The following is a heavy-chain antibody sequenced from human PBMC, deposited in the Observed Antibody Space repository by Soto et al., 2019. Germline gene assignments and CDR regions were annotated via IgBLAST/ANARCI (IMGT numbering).Heavy chain of an antibody. CDR3: AMETPYNWFDP. D-gene: IGHD3-3*01. V-gene: IGHV4-31*03. Sequence: PSETLSLTCTVSGGSISSGGYYWSWIRQHPGKGLEWIGYIYYSGTTYYNPSLKSRVTISVDTSKNQFSLKLSSVTTADTAVYYCAMETPYNWFDPWGQGTLVTVSS. CDR1: GGSISSGGYY. J-gene: IGHJ5*02. CDR2: IYYSGTT.